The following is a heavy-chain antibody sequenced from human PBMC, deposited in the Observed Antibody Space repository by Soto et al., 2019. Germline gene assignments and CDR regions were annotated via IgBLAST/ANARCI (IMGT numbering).Heavy chain of an antibody. D-gene: IGHD6-13*01. V-gene: IGHV4-61*01. Sequence: QVQLQESGPGLVKPSETLSLTCTVSGGSVSSGSYYWSWIRQPPGKGLEWIGYIYYSGSTNYNPSLKSRVTISVDTSKNQFSLKLSSVTAADTAVYYCARDSVIAAAGSEYWGQGTLVTVSS. CDR1: GGSVSSGSYY. CDR2: IYYSGST. J-gene: IGHJ4*02. CDR3: ARDSVIAAAGSEY.